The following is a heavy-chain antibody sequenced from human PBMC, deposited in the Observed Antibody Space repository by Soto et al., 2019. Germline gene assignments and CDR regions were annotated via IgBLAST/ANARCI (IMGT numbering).Heavy chain of an antibody. CDR2: IIPIFGTP. CDR1: GGTFSTYT. V-gene: IGHV1-69*06. Sequence: ASVKVSCKASGGTFSTYTFSWVRQAPGQGLEWMGRIIPIFGTPYYAQKFQGRVTITADKSTSTVYMELSSLGSDDTAVYFCARGLECRGYCLDKPTWFGPWGQGTLVTVSA. J-gene: IGHJ5*02. CDR3: ARGLECRGYCLDKPTWFGP. D-gene: IGHD2-15*01.